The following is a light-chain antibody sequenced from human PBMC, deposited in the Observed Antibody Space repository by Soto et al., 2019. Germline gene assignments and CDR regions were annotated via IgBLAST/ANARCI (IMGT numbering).Light chain of an antibody. J-gene: IGLJ1*01. CDR3: RSYTSSSTSV. CDR2: DVS. CDR1: SSDVGGYNH. V-gene: IGLV2-14*01. Sequence: QSALTQPASVSGSPGQSITISCTGTSSDVGGYNHVSWYQQHPGKAPILMIYDVSNRPSGVSNRFSGSKSGNTASLTFSGLQAEYEAYDYCRSYTSSSTSVFGTGTKVTVL.